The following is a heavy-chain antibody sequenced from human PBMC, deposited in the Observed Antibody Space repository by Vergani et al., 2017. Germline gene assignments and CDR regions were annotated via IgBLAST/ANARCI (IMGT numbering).Heavy chain of an antibody. J-gene: IGHJ5*02. CDR1: GGTFSSYA. CDR3: ARDRGGGYSGYLPGEGGWFDP. V-gene: IGHV1-69*01. CDR2: IIPIFGTA. Sequence: QVQLVQSGAEVKKPGSSVKVSCKASGGTFSSYAISWVRQAPGQGLEWMGGIIPIFGTANYAQKFQGRVTITADESTSTAYMELSSLRSEDTAVYYCARDRGGGYSGYLPGEGGWFDPWCQGTLVTVSS. D-gene: IGHD5-12*01.